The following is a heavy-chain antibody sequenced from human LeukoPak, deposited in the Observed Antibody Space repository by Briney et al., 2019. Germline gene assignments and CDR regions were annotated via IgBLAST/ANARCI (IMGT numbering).Heavy chain of an antibody. CDR1: GFAFISYS. Sequence: GGSLRLSCAASGFAFISYSMHWVRQAPGKGLEWVAVISYDGSNKYYADSVRGRLTISSDNSKNTLYLQMNSLRAEDTAVYYCARPYYYDSSGYYLDFWGQGTLVTVSS. V-gene: IGHV3-30*04. D-gene: IGHD3-22*01. CDR2: ISYDGSNK. J-gene: IGHJ4*02. CDR3: ARPYYYDSSGYYLDF.